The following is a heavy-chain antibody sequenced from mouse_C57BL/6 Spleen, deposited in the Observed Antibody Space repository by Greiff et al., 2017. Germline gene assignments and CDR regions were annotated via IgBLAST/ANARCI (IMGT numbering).Heavy chain of an antibody. J-gene: IGHJ2*01. CDR2: IYPGSGNT. Sequence: QVQLQESGAELVRPGASVKLSCKASGYTFTDYYINWVKQRPGQGLEWIARIYPGSGNTYYNEKFKGKATLTAEKSSSTAYMQLSSLTSEDSAVXICARSTTHYLDYWGQGTTLTVSS. D-gene: IGHD2-12*01. CDR1: GYTFTDYY. V-gene: IGHV1-76*01. CDR3: ARSTTHYLDY.